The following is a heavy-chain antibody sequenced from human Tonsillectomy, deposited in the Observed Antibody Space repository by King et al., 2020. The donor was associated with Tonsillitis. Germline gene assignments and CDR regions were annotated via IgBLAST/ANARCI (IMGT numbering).Heavy chain of an antibody. J-gene: IGHJ4*02. Sequence: VQLVESGGGLVKPGGSLRLSCAASGFTFSSYSMNWVRQAPGKGLEWVSSISSSSSYIYYADSVQGRVTISRDNAKNSLYLQMNSLRAEDTAVYYCARGGYSYGPDYWGQGTLVTVSS. CDR1: GFTFSSYS. D-gene: IGHD5-18*01. CDR2: ISSSSSYI. V-gene: IGHV3-21*01. CDR3: ARGGYSYGPDY.